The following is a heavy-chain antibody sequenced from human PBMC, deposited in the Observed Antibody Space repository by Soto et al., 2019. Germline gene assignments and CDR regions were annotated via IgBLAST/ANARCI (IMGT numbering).Heavy chain of an antibody. CDR3: THHGYYSYGMDV. J-gene: IGHJ6*02. CDR1: GFSLSTSGVG. Sequence: QITLKESGPTLVKPTQTLTLTCTFSGFSLSTSGVGVGWIRQPPGKALDWLALIFWDDDKRYSPSLKSRLTITNDTSKNQVVLTMTNMDPVDAATYYCTHHGYYSYGMDVWGQGTTVTVSS. CDR2: IFWDDDK. V-gene: IGHV2-5*02.